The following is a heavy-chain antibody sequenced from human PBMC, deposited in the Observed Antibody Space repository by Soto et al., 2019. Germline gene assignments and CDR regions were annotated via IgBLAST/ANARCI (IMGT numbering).Heavy chain of an antibody. CDR3: ARDRRIAAAADFYFDS. Sequence: EVQLVESGGGLVQPGGSLRLSCAASGFTFSAYSMNWVRQAPGKGLEGVSYISSRTNTIYYADSVHGRFTISRDDAKNSLYLQMDSLRAEDTAVYYCARDRRIAAAADFYFDSWGQGTLVTVSS. CDR1: GFTFSAYS. D-gene: IGHD6-13*01. V-gene: IGHV3-48*01. J-gene: IGHJ4*02. CDR2: ISSRTNTI.